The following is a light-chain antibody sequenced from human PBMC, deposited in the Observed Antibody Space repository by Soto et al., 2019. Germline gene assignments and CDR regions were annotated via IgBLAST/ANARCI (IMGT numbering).Light chain of an antibody. V-gene: IGKV3-11*01. Sequence: EIVLTQSPATLSLSPGERATLSCRASQSISSHLAWYQQKPGQARRLLMYDASDRAAGIPARFSGSGSGTDFTVTISSLEPEDCGVYYCQQRPNWPLTFGGGTKVEIK. J-gene: IGKJ4*02. CDR1: QSISSH. CDR2: DAS. CDR3: QQRPNWPLT.